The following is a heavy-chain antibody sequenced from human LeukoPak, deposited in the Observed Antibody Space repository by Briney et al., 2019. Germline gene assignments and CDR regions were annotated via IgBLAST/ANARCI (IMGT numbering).Heavy chain of an antibody. Sequence: PGGSLRLSCGASGFTFTIYGVHWVRQAPGKGLEWVAIISDDGNKKYYADSVKGRFTISRDNSKNTVYLQMNSLRAEDTAMYYCAKDSRNYYFDYWGQGTMVTVSS. CDR3: AKDSRNYYFDY. J-gene: IGHJ4*03. CDR2: ISDDGNKK. V-gene: IGHV3-30*18. D-gene: IGHD1-7*01. CDR1: GFTFTIYG.